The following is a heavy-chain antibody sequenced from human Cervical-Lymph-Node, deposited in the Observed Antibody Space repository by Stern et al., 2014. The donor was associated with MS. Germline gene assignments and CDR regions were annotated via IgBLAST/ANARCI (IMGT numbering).Heavy chain of an antibody. CDR2: IHYSGST. V-gene: IGHV4-31*03. CDR1: GGSISSTGYY. J-gene: IGHJ4*02. CDR3: ARSDRLWGSFDY. Sequence: QMQLQDSGPGLVKPSPTLSLTCTVSGGSISSTGYYWSWIRQHPGKGLEWIGVIHYSGSTYYNPSLKSRGTISVDTSKNQFSLKLSSVTAADTALYYCARSDRLWGSFDYWGQGSLVTVSS. D-gene: IGHD3-16*01.